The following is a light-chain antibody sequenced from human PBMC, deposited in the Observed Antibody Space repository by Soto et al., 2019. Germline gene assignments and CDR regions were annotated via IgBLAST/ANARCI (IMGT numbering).Light chain of an antibody. V-gene: IGKV1-5*01. CDR3: QQYGLQGT. CDR2: DAS. J-gene: IGKJ1*01. CDR1: QTISSW. Sequence: IPMTQSPSTLSGSVGDRVTITFRASQTISSWLAWYQQKPGKAPDLLIYDASSLENEVPSRFSGSGFGTEFTLTISSLQPDDSATYYCQQYGLQGTFGQGTKVDIK.